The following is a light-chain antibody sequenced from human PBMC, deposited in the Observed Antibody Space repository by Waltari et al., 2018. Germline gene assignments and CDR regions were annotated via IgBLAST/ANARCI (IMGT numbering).Light chain of an antibody. CDR1: QSVSSY. Sequence: EIVLTQSPATLSLSPGERATLSCRARQSVSSYLAWYQQKPGQAPRLLIEDASNRATGIPARFSGGGSGTDFTLTISSLGPEDFAVYYCQQRSNWPPEGLTFGGGTKVEIK. J-gene: IGKJ4*01. V-gene: IGKV3-11*01. CDR3: QQRSNWPPEGLT. CDR2: DAS.